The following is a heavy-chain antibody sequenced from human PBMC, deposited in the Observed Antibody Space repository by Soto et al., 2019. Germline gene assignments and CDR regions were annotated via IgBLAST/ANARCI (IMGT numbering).Heavy chain of an antibody. CDR3: ARFRGNYGSGSYHQFDY. Sequence: QVQLQESGPGLVKPSGTLSLTCAVSGGSISSSNWWSWVRQPPGKGLEWIGEIYHSGSTNYNPSLKSRVTISVDKSNNQFSLKLSSVTAADTAVYYCARFRGNYGSGSYHQFDYWGQGTLVTVSS. V-gene: IGHV4-4*02. D-gene: IGHD3-10*01. J-gene: IGHJ4*02. CDR2: IYHSGST. CDR1: GGSISSSNW.